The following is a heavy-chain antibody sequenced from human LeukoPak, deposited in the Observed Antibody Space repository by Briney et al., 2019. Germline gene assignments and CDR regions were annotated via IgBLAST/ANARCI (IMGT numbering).Heavy chain of an antibody. CDR1: GLTFSSYG. Sequence: PGRSLRLSCAVSGLTFSSYGMQWVRQAPGKGLEGVAVISYDGSNKYYADSVKGRFTISRDNSKNTLYLQLNSLRAEDTAVYYCAKDQVAYCGGDCLSGFDPWGQGTLVTVSS. CDR3: AKDQVAYCGGDCLSGFDP. V-gene: IGHV3-30*18. D-gene: IGHD2-21*02. CDR2: ISYDGSNK. J-gene: IGHJ5*02.